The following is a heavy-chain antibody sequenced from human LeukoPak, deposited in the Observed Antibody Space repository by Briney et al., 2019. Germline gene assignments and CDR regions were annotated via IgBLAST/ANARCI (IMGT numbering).Heavy chain of an antibody. Sequence: GGSLRLSCAVSGFTLSNYSMNWVRQAPGKGLEWISYISGSGFTIHYADSVKGRFTISRDNAKNSLYLQMNSLRAEDTAVYYCARGVPKTSYYYYCMDVWGKGTTVTVSS. J-gene: IGHJ6*03. CDR3: ARGVPKTSYYYYCMDV. CDR1: GFTLSNYS. V-gene: IGHV3-48*01. CDR2: ISGSGFTI. D-gene: IGHD4-11*01.